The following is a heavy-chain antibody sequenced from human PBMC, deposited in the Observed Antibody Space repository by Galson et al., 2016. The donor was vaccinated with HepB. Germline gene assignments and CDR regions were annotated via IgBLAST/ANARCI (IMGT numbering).Heavy chain of an antibody. Sequence: SLRLSCAASGFTFSGSSMSWVRQAPGKGLEWVSAITPSADTTYYGDSVTGRFIISRDNSKNTQYLHLNSLTPEDTALYYCSKGAAYDAWGQGTLVTVSS. D-gene: IGHD5-12*01. J-gene: IGHJ5*02. CDR2: ITPSADTT. CDR1: GFTFSGSS. V-gene: IGHV3-23*01. CDR3: SKGAAYDA.